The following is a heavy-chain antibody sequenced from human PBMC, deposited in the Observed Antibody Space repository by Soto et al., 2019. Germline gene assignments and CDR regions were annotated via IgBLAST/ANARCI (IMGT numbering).Heavy chain of an antibody. V-gene: IGHV1-46*01. CDR2: FLASGGNT. D-gene: IGHD3-3*02. Sequence: XSVKVSCKASGYIFFSYYIHWVRQAPGQGLEWMGRFLASGGNTFYAQRFRGRVSVTRDTSSTNTVSLELTSLTSDDTAVYYCARGGATIFGVIDYWGQGTRVTVSS. CDR3: ARGGATIFGVIDY. CDR1: GYIFFSYY. J-gene: IGHJ4*02.